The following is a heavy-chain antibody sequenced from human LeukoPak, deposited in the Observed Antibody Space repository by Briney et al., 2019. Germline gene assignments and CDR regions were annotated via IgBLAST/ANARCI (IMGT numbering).Heavy chain of an antibody. Sequence: GASVKVSCKTSGYTFTNYFMHWVRQAPGQGLEWMGAVTPSDGGTNYAQKFQGRITMTRDTSTSTVYMDLSSLKPEDTAVYYCVREGGCSGGSCYRFDPWGQGALVTVPS. D-gene: IGHD2-15*01. CDR3: VREGGCSGGSCYRFDP. CDR1: GYTFTNYF. J-gene: IGHJ5*02. V-gene: IGHV1-46*03. CDR2: VTPSDGGT.